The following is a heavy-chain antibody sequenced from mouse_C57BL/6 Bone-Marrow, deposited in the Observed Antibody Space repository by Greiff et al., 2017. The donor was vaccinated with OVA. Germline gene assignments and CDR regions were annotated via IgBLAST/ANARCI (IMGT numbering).Heavy chain of an antibody. D-gene: IGHD4-1*01. J-gene: IGHJ2*01. Sequence: VKLQQSGAELARPGASVKMSCKASGYTFTSYTMHWVKQRPGQGLEWIGYINPSSGSTKYTQKLKNKATLTADKTSSTAYMQLSSLTSEDSAVYYCARPSGSVFDYWGQGTTLTVSS. CDR1: GYTFTSYT. V-gene: IGHV1-4*01. CDR2: INPSSGST. CDR3: ARPSGSVFDY.